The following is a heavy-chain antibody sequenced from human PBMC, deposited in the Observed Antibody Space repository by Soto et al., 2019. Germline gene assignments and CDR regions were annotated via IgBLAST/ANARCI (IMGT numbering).Heavy chain of an antibody. CDR1: GYTFTSYG. J-gene: IGHJ6*02. D-gene: IGHD4-4*01. V-gene: IGHV1-18*01. CDR2: ISAYNGNT. CDR3: ARVGHVNYSILNYYYYGMDV. Sequence: ASVKVSCKASGYTFTSYGISWVRQAPGQGLEWMGWISAYNGNTNYAQKLQGRVTMTTDTSTSTAYMELRSLRSDDTAVYYCARVGHVNYSILNYYYYGMDVWGQGTTVTVSS.